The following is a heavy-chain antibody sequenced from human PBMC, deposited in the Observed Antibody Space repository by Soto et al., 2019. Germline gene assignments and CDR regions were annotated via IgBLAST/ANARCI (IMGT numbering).Heavy chain of an antibody. CDR2: ISGSGGST. V-gene: IGHV3-23*01. Sequence: GGSLRLSCAASGFTFSSYAMSWVRQAPGKGLEWVSAISGSGGSTYYVDSVKGRFTISRDNSKNTLYLQMNSLRAEDTAVYYCAKEHSSGYPPSRNFDYWGQGTLVTVSS. J-gene: IGHJ4*02. CDR3: AKEHSSGYPPSRNFDY. CDR1: GFTFSSYA. D-gene: IGHD3-22*01.